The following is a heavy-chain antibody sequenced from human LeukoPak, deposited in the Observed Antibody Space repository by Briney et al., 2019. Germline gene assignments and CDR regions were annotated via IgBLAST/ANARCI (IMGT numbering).Heavy chain of an antibody. D-gene: IGHD5-24*01. J-gene: IGHJ4*02. CDR3: ARSEGYNLVN. CDR1: GYMFSRSW. CDR2: IFPGDSDT. Sequence: GESLKISCQGSGYMFSRSWIAWVRQMPGKGPEWMGIIFPGDSDTRYSPSFEGQVVISVDKSISTAYLHWSSLKASDTAMYYCARSEGYNLVNWGQGTQVTVSS. V-gene: IGHV5-51*01.